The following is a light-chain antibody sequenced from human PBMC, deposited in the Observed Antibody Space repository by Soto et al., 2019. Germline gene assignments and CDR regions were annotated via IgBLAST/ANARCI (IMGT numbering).Light chain of an antibody. J-gene: IGKJ4*01. V-gene: IGKV1-9*01. CDR1: QALSNY. CDR3: QQLSRYPLT. Sequence: DIQLTQSPSFLSASVGDRVTITCRASQALSNYLAWYQQKPGKAPDLLIYSASTLQSGVPSRFSGSGSETEFTLTIRALQPEDFATYYCQQLSRYPLTFGGGTKVDI. CDR2: SAS.